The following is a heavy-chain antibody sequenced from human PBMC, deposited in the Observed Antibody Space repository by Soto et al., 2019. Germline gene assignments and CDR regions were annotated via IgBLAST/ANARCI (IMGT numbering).Heavy chain of an antibody. V-gene: IGHV1-18*01. CDR3: ARSGWYSLVVLEFDY. Sequence: ASVKVSCQASGYTFTSYGISWVRHAPGQGIEWMGWISAYNGNTNYAQKRQGRVTMTTDTSTSTAYMELRSLRSDDTAVYYCARSGWYSLVVLEFDYWGQGTLVTVSS. CDR2: ISAYNGNT. CDR1: GYTFTSYG. D-gene: IGHD6-19*01. J-gene: IGHJ4*02.